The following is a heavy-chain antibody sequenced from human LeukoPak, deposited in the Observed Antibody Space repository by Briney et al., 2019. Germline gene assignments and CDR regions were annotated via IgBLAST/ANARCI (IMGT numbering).Heavy chain of an antibody. J-gene: IGHJ4*02. D-gene: IGHD2-2*01. CDR2: IVLGSGNT. V-gene: IGHV1-58*01. CDR3: AVDQGRPAGDAFDY. CDR1: GFTFTSSS. Sequence: SVKVSCKVSGFTFTSSSAQGVRQARGQRLEWIGWIVLGSGNTNYAQKFQERLTITRDMSTTTAYMELSSLTSEDTAVYFCAVDQGRPAGDAFDYWGQGTLVTVSS.